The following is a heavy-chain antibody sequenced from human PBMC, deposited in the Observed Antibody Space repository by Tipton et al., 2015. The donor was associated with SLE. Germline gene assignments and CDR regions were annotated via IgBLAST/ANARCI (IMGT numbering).Heavy chain of an antibody. CDR3: ARFVWSSSGWSGGLPSHWYFDL. V-gene: IGHV4-39*07. J-gene: IGHJ2*01. CDR1: DDAISRSSYF. D-gene: IGHD6-19*01. Sequence: TLSLTCTVSDDAISRSSYFWGWIRQPPGKGLEWIGNIYSSGDTYYNSSLESRVTISVDASGNQFSLKLTSVTAADTAAYYCARFVWSSSGWSGGLPSHWYFDLWGRGTLVTVSS. CDR2: IYSSGDT.